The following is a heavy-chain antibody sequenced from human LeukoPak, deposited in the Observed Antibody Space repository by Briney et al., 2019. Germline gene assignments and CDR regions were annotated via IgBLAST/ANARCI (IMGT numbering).Heavy chain of an antibody. CDR1: GFTFSSYA. D-gene: IGHD3-3*01. J-gene: IGHJ4*02. V-gene: IGHV3-23*01. CDR3: EKSTIFGVVRISFDY. Sequence: GGSLRLSCVASGFTFSSYAMSWVRQAPGKGLEWVSAISGSGGSTYYADSVKGRFTISRDNSKNTLYLQMNSQRAEDTAVYYCEKSTIFGVVRISFDYWGQGTLVTVCS. CDR2: ISGSGGST.